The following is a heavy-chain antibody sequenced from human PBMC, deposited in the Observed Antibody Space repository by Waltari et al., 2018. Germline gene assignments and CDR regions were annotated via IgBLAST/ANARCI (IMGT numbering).Heavy chain of an antibody. J-gene: IGHJ4*02. CDR1: GGTFSSSA. CDR3: ARVGVEMATMYYFDY. CDR2: IIPIFGTA. V-gene: IGHV1-69*12. D-gene: IGHD5-12*01. Sequence: QVQLVQSGAAVKKPVSSVKVSCKASGGTFSSSAIRWVRPAPGQGLEWMGGIIPIFGTANYAQKFQGRVTITADESTSTAYMELSSLRSEDTAVYYCARVGVEMATMYYFDYWGQGTLVTVSS.